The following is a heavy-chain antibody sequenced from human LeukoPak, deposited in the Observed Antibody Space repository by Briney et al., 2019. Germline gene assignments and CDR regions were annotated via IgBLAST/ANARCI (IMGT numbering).Heavy chain of an antibody. D-gene: IGHD4-17*01. J-gene: IGHJ6*02. CDR3: AKDAPYGDYDDYYYAMDV. CDR2: ISGSGGST. CDR1: GFTFRSYA. Sequence: PGGSLRLSCAASGFTFRSYAMNWVRQAPGKGLEWVSAISGSGGSTYYADSVKGRFTISRDNSKNTLYLQMNSLRAEDTAVYYCAKDAPYGDYDDYYYAMDVWGQGTTVTVSS. V-gene: IGHV3-23*01.